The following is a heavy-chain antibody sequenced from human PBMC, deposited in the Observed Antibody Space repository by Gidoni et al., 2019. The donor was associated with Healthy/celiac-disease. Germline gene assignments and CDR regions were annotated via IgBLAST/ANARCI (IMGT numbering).Heavy chain of an antibody. V-gene: IGHV4-30-4*01. CDR1: GGSISSGDYY. CDR3: ARASGPLEWYSSNWFDP. Sequence: QVQLQESGPGLVKPSQTLSLTCTVSGGSISSGDYYWSWIRQPPGKGLEWIGYIYYSGSTYYNPSLKSRVTISVDTSKNQFSLKLSSVTAADTAVYYCARASGPLEWYSSNWFDPWGQGTLVTVSS. D-gene: IGHD3-3*01. J-gene: IGHJ5*02. CDR2: IYYSGST.